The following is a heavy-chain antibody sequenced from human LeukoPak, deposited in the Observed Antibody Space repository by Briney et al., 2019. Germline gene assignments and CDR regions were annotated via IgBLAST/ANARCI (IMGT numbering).Heavy chain of an antibody. V-gene: IGHV3-23*01. CDR3: AKSSGGNVVAATMSY. J-gene: IGHJ4*02. CDR2: ISGSGGST. Sequence: GGSLRLSCAASGFTFSSYGMSWVRQAPGKGLEWVSAISGSGGSTYYADSVKGRFTISRDNSKNTLYLQMNSLRAEDTAVYYCAKSSGGNVVAATMSYWGQGTLVTVSS. D-gene: IGHD2-15*01. CDR1: GFTFSSYG.